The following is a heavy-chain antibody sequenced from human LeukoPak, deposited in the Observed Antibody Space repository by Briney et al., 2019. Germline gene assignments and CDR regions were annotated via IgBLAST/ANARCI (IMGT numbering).Heavy chain of an antibody. J-gene: IGHJ4*02. V-gene: IGHV3-48*02. CDR1: GFTFSNYS. CDR2: ISSRSSSI. D-gene: IGHD3-10*01. CDR3: ARVIRRFGEFSSDY. Sequence: GGSLRLSCVASGFTFSNYSMNWVRQAPGKGLEWVSYISSRSSSIYYLDSVKGRFTISRDNAKNSLYLQMNSLRDEDTAVYYCARVIRRFGEFSSDYWGQGTLVTVSS.